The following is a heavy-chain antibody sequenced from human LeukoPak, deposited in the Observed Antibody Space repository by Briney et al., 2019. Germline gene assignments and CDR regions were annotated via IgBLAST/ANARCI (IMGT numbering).Heavy chain of an antibody. CDR3: ARAGYGGNSGGDAFDI. Sequence: GGSLRLSCAASGFTFSSYSMNWVRQAPGKGLEWVSSISSSSYIYYADSVKGRFTISRDNAKNSLYLQMNSLRAEDTAVYYCARAGYGGNSGGDAFDIWGQGTMVTVSS. CDR1: GFTFSSYS. J-gene: IGHJ3*02. V-gene: IGHV3-21*01. D-gene: IGHD4-23*01. CDR2: ISSSSYI.